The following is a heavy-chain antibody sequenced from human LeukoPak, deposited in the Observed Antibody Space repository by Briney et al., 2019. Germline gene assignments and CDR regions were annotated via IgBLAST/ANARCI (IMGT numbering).Heavy chain of an antibody. V-gene: IGHV1-2*02. CDR2: INLKSGGT. CDR1: GYTFTDYY. J-gene: IGHJ4*02. CDR3: ATVAGQGEGELLWFGEGIDY. D-gene: IGHD3-10*01. Sequence: ASVKVSCKTSGYTFTDYYMHWVRQAPGQGLEWMGGINLKSGGTNFAQTFRGRVTMTRDTSISTAYMELSRLTSDDTAVYYCATVAGQGEGELLWFGEGIDYWGQGTLVTVSS.